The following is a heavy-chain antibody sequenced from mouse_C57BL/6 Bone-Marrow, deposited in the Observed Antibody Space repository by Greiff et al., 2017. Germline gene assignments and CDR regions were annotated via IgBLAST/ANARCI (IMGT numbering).Heavy chain of an antibody. CDR1: GYTFTSYW. CDR2: IDPSDSET. CDR3: ARGVFTTVSFDY. J-gene: IGHJ2*01. V-gene: IGHV1-52*01. Sequence: VLLQQPGAELVRPGSSVKLSCKASGYTFTSYWMHWVKQRPIQGLEWIGNIDPSDSETHYNQKFKDKATLTVDKSSSTAYMQLSSLTSEDSAVYYCARGVFTTVSFDYWGQGTTLTVSS. D-gene: IGHD1-1*01.